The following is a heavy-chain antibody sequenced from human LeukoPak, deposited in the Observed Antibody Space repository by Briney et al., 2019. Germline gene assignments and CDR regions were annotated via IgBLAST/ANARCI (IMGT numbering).Heavy chain of an antibody. Sequence: GGSLRLSCAASGFTFSSYAMSWVRQAPGKGLEWVSVIYSGGSTYYADSVKGRFTISRDNSKNTLYLQMNSLRAEDTAVYYCARGTGQLVGGLFDYWGQGTLVTVSS. CDR2: IYSGGST. CDR3: ARGTGQLVGGLFDY. D-gene: IGHD6-6*01. CDR1: GFTFSSYA. V-gene: IGHV3-53*01. J-gene: IGHJ4*02.